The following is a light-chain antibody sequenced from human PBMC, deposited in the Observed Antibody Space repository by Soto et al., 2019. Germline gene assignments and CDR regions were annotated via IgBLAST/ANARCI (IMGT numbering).Light chain of an antibody. CDR3: ATWDDSLSGPV. V-gene: IGLV1-44*01. CDR1: SSNIGSNS. J-gene: IGLJ2*01. CDR2: TNN. Sequence: QSVLTQPPSASGTPGQTVTISCSGGSSNIGSNSVSWYQQLPGSAPKLLIYTNNQRPSGVPDRLSGSKSGTSASLAVSGLQSEDEGDYYCATWDDSLSGPVFGGGTKLTVL.